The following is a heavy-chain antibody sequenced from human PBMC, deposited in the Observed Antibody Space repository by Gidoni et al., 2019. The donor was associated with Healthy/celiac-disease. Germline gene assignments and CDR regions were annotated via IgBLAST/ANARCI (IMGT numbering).Heavy chain of an antibody. V-gene: IGHV1-2*06. CDR1: GYTFTGYY. CDR3: ARDRNGVVVVPAAWDNWFDP. CDR2: INPNSGGT. J-gene: IGHJ5*02. Sequence: QVQLVQSGAEVKKPGASVKVSCKASGYTFTGYYMHWVRQAPGQGLEWMGRINPNSGGTNYAQKFQGRVTMTRDTSISTAYMELSRLRSDDTAVYYCARDRNGVVVVPAAWDNWFDPWGQGTLVTVSS. D-gene: IGHD2-2*01.